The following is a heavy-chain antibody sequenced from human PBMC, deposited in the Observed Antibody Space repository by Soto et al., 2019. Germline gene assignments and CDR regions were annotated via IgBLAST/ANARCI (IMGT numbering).Heavy chain of an antibody. J-gene: IGHJ6*01. CDR3: TREFQQLVNYYYYRMAV. Sequence: GGSLRHSCAASGFTFSSYGMHCVRQAPGKGLEWLAVIWYDGSNKYYADSVKGRFTISRENSKNTVYMQMNSLRAEDTAVYYCTREFQQLVNYYYYRMAVWAQGTTVTVSS. D-gene: IGHD6-13*01. CDR2: IWYDGSNK. CDR1: GFTFSSYG. V-gene: IGHV3-33*01.